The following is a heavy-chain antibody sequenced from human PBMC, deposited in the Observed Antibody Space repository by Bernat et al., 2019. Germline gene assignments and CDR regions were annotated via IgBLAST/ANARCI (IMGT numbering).Heavy chain of an antibody. Sequence: QVQLVESGGGLVKPGGSLRLSCAASGFTFSDYYMSWIRQAPGKGLEWVAVISYDGSNKYYADSVKGRFTISRDNSKNTLYLQMNSLRAEDTAVYYCAKDLFYGGYYADYWGQGTLVTVSS. J-gene: IGHJ4*02. D-gene: IGHD3-3*01. V-gene: IGHV3-30*18. CDR1: GFTFSDYY. CDR3: AKDLFYGGYYADY. CDR2: ISYDGSNK.